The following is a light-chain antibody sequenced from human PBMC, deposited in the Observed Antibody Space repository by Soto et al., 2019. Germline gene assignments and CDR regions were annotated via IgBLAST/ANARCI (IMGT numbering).Light chain of an antibody. CDR1: QRVSSY. CDR2: DTS. J-gene: IGKJ1*01. Sequence: EIVLTQSPATPSLSPGERATLSCRASQRVSSYLAWYQQKPGQAPRLLMYDTSNRAPGIPARFSGSGSGTDFTLTISSLEPEDFAVYFCQQRSKFLWTFGQGTKVDI. V-gene: IGKV3-11*01. CDR3: QQRSKFLWT.